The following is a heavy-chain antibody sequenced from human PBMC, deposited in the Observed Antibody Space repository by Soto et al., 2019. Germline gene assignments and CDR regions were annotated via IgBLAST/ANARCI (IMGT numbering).Heavy chain of an antibody. V-gene: IGHV4-61*01. J-gene: IGHJ4*02. CDR3: ARTTAVPNTLRSRYFFDF. D-gene: IGHD3-9*01. Sequence: TLSLTCSVSGGSVSNKTYYWSWIRQPPGKRLEWIGYVYYSGTTNYNPSLKSRVTISIDMSKNQFSLRLSSVTAADTALYYCARTTAVPNTLRSRYFFDFWGQGTLVTVSS. CDR2: VYYSGTT. CDR1: GGSVSNKTYY.